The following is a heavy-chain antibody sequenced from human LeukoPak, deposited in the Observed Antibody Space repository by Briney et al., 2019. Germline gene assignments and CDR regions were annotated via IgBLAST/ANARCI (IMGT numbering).Heavy chain of an antibody. CDR3: ARQDYYDSSGHNWFDP. CDR1: GGSFSGYY. CDR2: IIHSGST. V-gene: IGHV4-34*12. D-gene: IGHD3-22*01. Sequence: PSGALSLTCADSGGSFSGYYVSWVRQPPGKGLEWVGEIIHSGSTNYNPSLKSRVTVSVGTSKNQFSLKLSSATAANTAVYYCARQDYYDSSGHNWFDPWGEGTLVTVYS. J-gene: IGHJ5*02.